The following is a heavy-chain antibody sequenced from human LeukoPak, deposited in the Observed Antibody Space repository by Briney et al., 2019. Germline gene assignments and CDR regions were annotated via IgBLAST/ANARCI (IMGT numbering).Heavy chain of an antibody. CDR3: AIGGYSQYYYYMDV. V-gene: IGHV1-69*05. CDR2: IIPIFGTA. J-gene: IGHJ6*03. D-gene: IGHD5-18*01. CDR1: GYTFTSYD. Sequence: GASVKVSCKASGYTFTSYDINWVRQAPGQGLEWMGGIIPIFGTANYAQKFQGRVTITTDESTSTAYMELSSLRSEDTAVYYCAIGGYSQYYYYMDVWGKGTTVTVSS.